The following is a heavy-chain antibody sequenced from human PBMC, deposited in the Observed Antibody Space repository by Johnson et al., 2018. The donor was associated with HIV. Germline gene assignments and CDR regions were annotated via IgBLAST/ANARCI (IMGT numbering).Heavy chain of an antibody. CDR1: GFTVSSNY. CDR3: ARSGYCTTSSCTDDAFDI. J-gene: IGHJ3*02. D-gene: IGHD2-2*01. CDR2: ISYDGSNK. Sequence: QVQLVESGGGLVQPGGSLRLSCAASGFTVSSNYMSWVRQAPGKGLEWVAVISYDGSNKYYADSVKGRFTISRDNSKNTLYLQMNGLRAEDTAVYYCARSGYCTTSSCTDDAFDIWGQGTMVTVSS. V-gene: IGHV3-30*03.